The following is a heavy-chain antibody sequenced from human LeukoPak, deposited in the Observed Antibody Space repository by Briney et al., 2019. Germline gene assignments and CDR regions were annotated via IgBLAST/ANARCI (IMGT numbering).Heavy chain of an antibody. CDR1: GFTFSNAW. Sequence: GGSLRLSCAASGFTFSNAWMSWVRQAPGKGLEWVGRIKSKTDGGTTDYAAPVKGRFTISRDDSKNTLYLQMNSLKTEDTAVYYCTTGYCSSTSCPLLSYWGQGTLVTVSS. CDR3: TTGYCSSTSCPLLSY. CDR2: IKSKTDGGTT. J-gene: IGHJ4*02. V-gene: IGHV3-15*01. D-gene: IGHD2-2*01.